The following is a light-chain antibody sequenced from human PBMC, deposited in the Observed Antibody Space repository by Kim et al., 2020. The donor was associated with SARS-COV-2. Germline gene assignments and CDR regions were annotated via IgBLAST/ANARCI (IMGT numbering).Light chain of an antibody. CDR1: QNIRSY. V-gene: IGKV1-39*01. J-gene: IGKJ2*01. CDR3: QQSYSIPHT. Sequence: SPAVGDRVTITCRASQNIRSYLNWYQQKPGKAPNLLIYGASSLQSGVPSRFSGSGSGTDFTLTISSLQPEDFATYYCQQSYSIPHTFGQGTKLEI. CDR2: GAS.